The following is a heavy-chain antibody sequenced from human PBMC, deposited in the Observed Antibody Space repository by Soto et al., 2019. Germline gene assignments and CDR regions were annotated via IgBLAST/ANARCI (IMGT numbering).Heavy chain of an antibody. CDR3: ARVGYGVDELSY. CDR2: IYYSGST. D-gene: IGHD4-17*01. V-gene: IGHV4-30-4*01. Sequence: PSETLSLTCTVSGAPISSGDYYWSWVRQAPGKGLEWVGYIYYSGSTYYNPSLKRRLDISLDVSKNLFSLRLTSVTASDTAVYFCARVGYGVDELSYRGPGMLVTVSS. J-gene: IGHJ4*02. CDR1: GAPISSGDYY.